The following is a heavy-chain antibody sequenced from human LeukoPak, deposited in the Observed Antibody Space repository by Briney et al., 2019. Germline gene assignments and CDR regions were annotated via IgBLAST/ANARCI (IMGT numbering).Heavy chain of an antibody. CDR2: INPNSGGT. CDR3: ARHYYDSSGYSPFGS. CDR1: GYTFTGYY. V-gene: IGHV1-2*02. Sequence: GASVKVSCKASGYTFTGYYMHWVRQAPGQGLEWMGWINPNSGGTNYAQKFQGRVTMTRDTSISTAYMELSRLRSDDTAVYYCARHYYDSSGYSPFGSWGQGTLVTVSS. D-gene: IGHD3-22*01. J-gene: IGHJ5*02.